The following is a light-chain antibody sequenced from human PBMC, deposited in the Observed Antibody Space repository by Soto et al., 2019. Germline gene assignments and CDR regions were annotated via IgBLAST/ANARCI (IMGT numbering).Light chain of an antibody. CDR2: EVT. Sequence: QSALTQPASVSGSPGQSITISCTGTRRDVGGYNYVSWYQQYPGKSPKLLVYEVTHRPSGVSNRFSGSKSGNTASLTISGLQAEDEADYYSRSYTISNTLPFVFGTGTKVTV. V-gene: IGLV2-14*01. J-gene: IGLJ1*01. CDR1: RRDVGGYNY. CDR3: RSYTISNTLPFV.